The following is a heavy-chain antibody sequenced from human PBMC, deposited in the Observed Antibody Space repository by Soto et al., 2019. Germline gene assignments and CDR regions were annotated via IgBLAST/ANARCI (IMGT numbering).Heavy chain of an antibody. V-gene: IGHV3-74*01. CDR2: TKTDGTT. D-gene: IGHD3-10*01. Sequence: ARGSLRLSCASSGFTFSRHWIRWVRQAPGQGLVLVSLTKTDGTTSFADSVRGRFTISRDNAENTLYLQMNSLRAEDTAVYYCVRDMRPVPWYGGISSAFDMWGQGTMVTVSS. CDR3: VRDMRPVPWYGGISSAFDM. CDR1: GFTFSRHW. J-gene: IGHJ3*02.